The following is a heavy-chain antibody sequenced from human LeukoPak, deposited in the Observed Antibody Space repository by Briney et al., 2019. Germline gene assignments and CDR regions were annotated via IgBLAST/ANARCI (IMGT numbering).Heavy chain of an antibody. CDR3: ARGAERYCSSTSCYTDY. Sequence: PGGSLRLSCAASGFTFSSYSVNWVRQAPGKGLEWVSSISSSSSYIYYADSVKGRFTISRDNAKNSLYLQMNSLRAEDTAVYYCARGAERYCSSTSCYTDYWGQGTLVTVSS. CDR2: ISSSSSYI. CDR1: GFTFSSYS. D-gene: IGHD2-2*02. V-gene: IGHV3-21*01. J-gene: IGHJ4*02.